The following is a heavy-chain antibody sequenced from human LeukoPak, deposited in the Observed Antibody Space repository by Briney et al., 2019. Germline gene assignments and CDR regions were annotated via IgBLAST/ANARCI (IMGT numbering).Heavy chain of an antibody. D-gene: IGHD4-17*01. CDR2: IYYSGST. Sequence: SETLSLTCTVSGGSISRSSYYWGWIRQPPGKGLEWIGSIYYSGSTYYNPALKSRVTISVDTSKNQFSLKLSSVTAADTAVYYCARKDYGDYTLDYWGQGTLVTVSS. J-gene: IGHJ4*02. CDR1: GGSISRSSYY. V-gene: IGHV4-39*01. CDR3: ARKDYGDYTLDY.